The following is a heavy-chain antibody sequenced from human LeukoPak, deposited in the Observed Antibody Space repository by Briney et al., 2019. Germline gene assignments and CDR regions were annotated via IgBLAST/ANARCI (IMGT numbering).Heavy chain of an antibody. Sequence: SETLSLTCAVSGGSISSSNRWSWVRQPPGKGLEWIGEIYHSGSTNYNPSLKSRVTISVDKSKNQFSLKLSSVTAADTAVYYCAREGDACSGGSCAPYFDYWGQGTLVTVSS. V-gene: IGHV4-4*02. CDR2: IYHSGST. CDR3: AREGDACSGGSCAPYFDY. CDR1: GGSISSSNR. D-gene: IGHD2-15*01. J-gene: IGHJ4*02.